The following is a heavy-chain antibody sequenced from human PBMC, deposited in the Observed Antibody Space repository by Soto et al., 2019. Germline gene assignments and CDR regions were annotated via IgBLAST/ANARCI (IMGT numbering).Heavy chain of an antibody. CDR3: ARGVGHMDV. J-gene: IGHJ6*02. D-gene: IGHD2-2*01. CDR2: VSPYNGDT. Sequence: QVLLVQSGAEVKKPGASVKVSCKASGYTFTTYGINWVRQAPGQGLEWMGWVSPYNGDTTYAQNFQGRVTMTTDTSTRTAYMELRSLRSDDTAVYYCARGVGHMDVWGQGTTVTVSS. V-gene: IGHV1-18*04. CDR1: GYTFTTYG.